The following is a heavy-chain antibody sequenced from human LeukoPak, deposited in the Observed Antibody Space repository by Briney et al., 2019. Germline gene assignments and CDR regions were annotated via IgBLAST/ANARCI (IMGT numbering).Heavy chain of an antibody. D-gene: IGHD2-15*01. CDR1: GGSISSYY. V-gene: IGHV4-59*01. J-gene: IGHJ3*02. CDR2: IYYSGST. CDR3: ARDSIIGYCSGGSCHDAFDI. Sequence: PSETLSLTCTVSGGSISSYYWSWIRRPPGKGLEWIGYIYYSGSTNYNPSLKSRVTISVDTSKNQSSLKLSSVTAADTAVYYCARDSIIGYCSGGSCHDAFDIWGQGTMVTVSS.